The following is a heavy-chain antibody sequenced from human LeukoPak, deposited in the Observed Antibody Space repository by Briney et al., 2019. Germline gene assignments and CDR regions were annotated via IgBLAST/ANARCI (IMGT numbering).Heavy chain of an antibody. V-gene: IGHV3-30-3*02. CDR3: AKNPWQRLVRSPLDY. Sequence: GRSLRLSCAASGFTFSAYSVHWVRRAPGQGLEWVAAMSYDDSNTYYADSVKGRFTVSRDNSKNTLYLQMNSLRTEDTAVYYCAKNPWQRLVRSPLDYWGQGTLVTVSS. CDR1: GFTFSAYS. J-gene: IGHJ4*02. CDR2: MSYDDSNT. D-gene: IGHD6-13*01.